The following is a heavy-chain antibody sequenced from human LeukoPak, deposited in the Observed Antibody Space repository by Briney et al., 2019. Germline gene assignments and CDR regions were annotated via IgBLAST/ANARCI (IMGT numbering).Heavy chain of an antibody. CDR3: ITPLPYSAQ. V-gene: IGHV3-15*01. CDR1: GFMFNSYA. D-gene: IGHD2-21*01. J-gene: IGHJ4*02. CDR2: IKPKTDGETT. Sequence: GGSLRLSCAASGFMFNSYAMSWVRQAPGKGLEWVGRIKPKTDGETTEYAAPVKDRFSISRDDSKSMMYLQMNSLKTEDTAVYYCITPLPYSAQGGQGTLVTVSS.